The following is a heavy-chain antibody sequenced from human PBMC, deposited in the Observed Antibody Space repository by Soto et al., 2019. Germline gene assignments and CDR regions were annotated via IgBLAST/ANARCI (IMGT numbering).Heavy chain of an antibody. CDR1: GGSISSGGYS. V-gene: IGHV4-30-2*01. D-gene: IGHD4-17*01. J-gene: IGHJ4*02. Sequence: SETLSLTCAVSGGSISSGGYSCNWIRQPPGKGLEWIGYIYHSGSTYYNPSLKGRVTISVDRSKNQFSLKLSSVTAADTAVYYCARGVTTVTTFDYWGQGTLVTVSS. CDR3: ARGVTTVTTFDY. CDR2: IYHSGST.